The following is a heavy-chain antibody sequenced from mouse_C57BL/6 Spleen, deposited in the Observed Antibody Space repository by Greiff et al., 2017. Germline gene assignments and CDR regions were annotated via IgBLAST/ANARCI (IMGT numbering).Heavy chain of an antibody. V-gene: IGHV5-17*01. CDR2: ISSSSSTI. Sequence: EVKLVESGGGLVKPGGSLKLSCAASGFTFSDYGMNWVRQAPEKGLEWVAYISSSSSTIYYADTVKGRFTISRDNATNTLFLQMTSLKSEDADMYCCDTVVGGYYFDYWGQGTTVTVSS. CDR1: GFTFSDYG. J-gene: IGHJ2*01. CDR3: DTVVGGYYFDY. D-gene: IGHD1-1*01.